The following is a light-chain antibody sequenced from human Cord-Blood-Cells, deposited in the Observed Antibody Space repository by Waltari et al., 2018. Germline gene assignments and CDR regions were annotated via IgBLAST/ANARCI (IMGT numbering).Light chain of an antibody. CDR3: QRYGSSRFT. Sequence: EIVLTQSPGTLSFSPGGLATLSCRASQSVRISYLAWYQQKPGQAPRLLIFGASSRATGIPDMFSGSGSGTDFTLTISILETEDFAVDYCQRYGSSRFTFDPGTKVDMK. J-gene: IGKJ3*01. CDR1: QSVRISY. CDR2: GAS. V-gene: IGKV3-20*01.